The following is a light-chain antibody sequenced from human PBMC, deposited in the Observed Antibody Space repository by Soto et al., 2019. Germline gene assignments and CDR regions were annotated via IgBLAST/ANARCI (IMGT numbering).Light chain of an antibody. CDR3: SSYTSSSTRV. V-gene: IGLV2-14*01. J-gene: IGLJ3*02. Sequence: QSALTQPASVSGSPGQSITISCTGTSSDVGGYNYVSWYQQHPGKAPKLMIYEVSNRPSGVSNRFSGSKSGNTASPTISGXXXXXXXXYYCSSYTSSSTRVFGGGTKLTVL. CDR2: EVS. CDR1: SSDVGGYNY.